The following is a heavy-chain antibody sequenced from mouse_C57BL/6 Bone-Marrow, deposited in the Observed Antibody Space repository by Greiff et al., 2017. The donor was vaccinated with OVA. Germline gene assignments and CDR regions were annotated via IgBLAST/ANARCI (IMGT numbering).Heavy chain of an antibody. CDR2: IWSGGST. CDR3: GNSAWFAY. J-gene: IGHJ3*01. Sequence: VKLVESGPGLVQPSQSLSITCTVSGFSLTSYGVHWVRQSPGKGLEWLGVIWSGGSTDYNAAFISRLSISKDNSKSQVFFKMNSLQADDTAIYYEGNSAWFAYWGQGTLVTVSA. D-gene: IGHD2-1*01. V-gene: IGHV2-2*01. CDR1: GFSLTSYG.